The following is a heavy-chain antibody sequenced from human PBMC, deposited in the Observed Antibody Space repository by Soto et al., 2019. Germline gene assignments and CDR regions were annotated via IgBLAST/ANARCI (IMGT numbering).Heavy chain of an antibody. CDR3: ARHERGYSSGWFDY. CDR1: GGSISSYY. Sequence: SETLSLTCTVSGGSISSYYWSWIRQPPGKGLEWIGYIYYSGSTNYNPSLKSRVTISVDTSKNQFSLKLSSVTAADTAVYYCARHERGYSSGWFDYWGQGTLVTVSS. D-gene: IGHD6-19*01. CDR2: IYYSGST. V-gene: IGHV4-59*08. J-gene: IGHJ4*02.